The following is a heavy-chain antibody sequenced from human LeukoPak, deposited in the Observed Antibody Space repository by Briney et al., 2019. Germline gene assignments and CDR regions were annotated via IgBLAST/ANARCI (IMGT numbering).Heavy chain of an antibody. V-gene: IGHV3-11*01. CDR1: GFTFSDYY. CDR2: ISSSGSTI. D-gene: IGHD2-15*01. CDR3: ARVPRHSNKYYYYGMDV. J-gene: IGHJ6*02. Sequence: PGGSLRLSCAASGFTFSDYYMSWIRQAPGKGLEWVSYISSSGSTIYYADSVKGRFTISRDNAKNSLYLQMNSLRAEDTAVYYCARVPRHSNKYYYYGMDVWGQGTTVTVSS.